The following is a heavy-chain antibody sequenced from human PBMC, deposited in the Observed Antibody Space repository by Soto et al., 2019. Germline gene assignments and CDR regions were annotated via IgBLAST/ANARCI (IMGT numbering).Heavy chain of an antibody. J-gene: IGHJ3*02. V-gene: IGHV3-23*01. CDR1: GVTFSSYA. Sequence: EVQLLESGGGLVQPGGSLRLSCAASGVTFSSYAMSWVRQDPGKGLEWVSAIRGSGGSTYYANSVKGRFTISRDNSKNTRYLKMNSLRAEDTAVYYCAKGGMVRGGGAFDIWGQGTMVTVSS. CDR3: AKGGMVRGGGAFDI. D-gene: IGHD3-10*01. CDR2: IRGSGGST.